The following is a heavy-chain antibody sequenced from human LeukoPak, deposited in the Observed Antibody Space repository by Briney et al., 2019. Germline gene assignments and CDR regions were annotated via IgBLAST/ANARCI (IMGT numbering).Heavy chain of an antibody. J-gene: IGHJ4*02. V-gene: IGHV4-59*11. CDR1: GGSISGHY. CDR2: ILYSGRT. D-gene: IGHD2-8*01. CDR3: ERVRSGAATNAFDY. Sequence: SETLSLTCTVSGGSISGHYWSWIRQPPGRGLEWIGYILYSGRTDYNPSLKSRVTMSVDTSKNQFSLQLRSVTAADTAVYYCERVRSGAATNAFDYCGQGTLVTVSS.